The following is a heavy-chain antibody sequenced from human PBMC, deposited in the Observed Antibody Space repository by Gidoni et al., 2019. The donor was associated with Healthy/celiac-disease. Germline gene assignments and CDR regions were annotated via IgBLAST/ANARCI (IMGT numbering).Heavy chain of an antibody. D-gene: IGHD3-22*01. CDR3: ARDSIPYYYDSSGPGGFDY. CDR1: GDSVSRNSAA. Sequence: QVQLQQSGPGLVKPSQTLSLTCAISGDSVSRNSAAWNWIRQSPSRGLEWLGRTYYRSKWYNDYAVSVKSRITINPDTSKNQFSLQLNSVTPEDTAVYYCARDSIPYYYDSSGPGGFDYWGQGTLVTVSS. CDR2: TYYRSKWYN. V-gene: IGHV6-1*01. J-gene: IGHJ4*02.